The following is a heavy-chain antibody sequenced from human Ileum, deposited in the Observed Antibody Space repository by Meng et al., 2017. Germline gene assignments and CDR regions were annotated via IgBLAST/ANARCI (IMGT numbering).Heavy chain of an antibody. CDR1: GASISSGNW. CDR3: ARHIGVPGTRGFDY. J-gene: IGHJ4*02. V-gene: IGHV4-4*02. Sequence: GRLPSEGPVLVQPSETMPLTCSVSGASISSGNWWSWGRQSPGKGLEWIGEMYHSGTTNYNPSLKSRVTISLDTSKNQLSLKLTSVTAADTAVYYCARHIGVPGTRGFDYWGQGTLVTVSS. CDR2: MYHSGTT. D-gene: IGHD6-19*01.